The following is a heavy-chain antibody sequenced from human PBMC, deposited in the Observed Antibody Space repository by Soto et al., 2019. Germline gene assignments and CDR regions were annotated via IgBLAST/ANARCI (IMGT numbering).Heavy chain of an antibody. CDR2: ISGGGDAA. CDR1: GFTFINYA. D-gene: IGHD2-2*01. J-gene: IGHJ2*01. Sequence: EVQLLESGGGFVQPGGSLRLSCADSGFTFINYAMNWVRQAPGKGLEWVSSISGGGDAAFFPDSVRGRFTISRDNSKNTVTLQMNSLGVDDTAVYYCARKILGSTSRPNYWYFDLWGRGTLVTVSS. V-gene: IGHV3-23*01. CDR3: ARKILGSTSRPNYWYFDL.